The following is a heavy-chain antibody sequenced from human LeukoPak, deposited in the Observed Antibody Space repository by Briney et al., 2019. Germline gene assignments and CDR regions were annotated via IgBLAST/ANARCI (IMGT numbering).Heavy chain of an antibody. D-gene: IGHD1-1*01. Sequence: GGSLRLSCAASGFIFSVSSMNWVRQAPGKGLEWVSSISSGAAYIFYADSVKGRFSISGDSAKNSLYLQMFSLRAEDTALYYCARDGSAETIDYWGQGTLVTVSS. CDR3: ARDGSAETIDY. V-gene: IGHV3-21*01. CDR1: GFIFSVSS. CDR2: ISSGAAYI. J-gene: IGHJ4*02.